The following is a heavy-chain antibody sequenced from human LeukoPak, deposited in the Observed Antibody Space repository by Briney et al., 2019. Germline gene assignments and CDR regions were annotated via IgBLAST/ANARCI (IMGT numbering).Heavy chain of an antibody. CDR3: ARWGNYYDSSGSWGPSFDY. CDR2: IYSGGST. D-gene: IGHD3-22*01. CDR1: GFTVSSNY. Sequence: GGSLRLSCAASGFTVSSNYMSWVRQAPGKGLEWVSVIYSGGSTYYADSVKGRFTISRHNSKNTLYLQMNSLRAEDTAVYYCARWGNYYDSSGSWGPSFDYWGQGTLVTVSS. J-gene: IGHJ4*02. V-gene: IGHV3-53*04.